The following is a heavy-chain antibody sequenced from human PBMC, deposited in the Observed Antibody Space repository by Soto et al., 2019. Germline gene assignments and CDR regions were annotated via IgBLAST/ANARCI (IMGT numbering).Heavy chain of an antibody. V-gene: IGHV4-59*01. J-gene: IGHJ4*02. D-gene: IGHD6-19*01. Sequence: TSETLSLTCTVSGGSISSYYWSWIRQPPGKGLEWIGYIYYSGSTNYNSSLKSRVTISVDTSKNQFSLKLSSVTAADTAVYYCARDIKDSSGSYSDYWGQGTLVTVSS. CDR2: IYYSGST. CDR1: GGSISSYY. CDR3: ARDIKDSSGSYSDY.